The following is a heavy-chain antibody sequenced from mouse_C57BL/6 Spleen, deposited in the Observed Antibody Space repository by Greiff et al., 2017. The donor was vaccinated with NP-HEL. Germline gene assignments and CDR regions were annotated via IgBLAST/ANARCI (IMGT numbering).Heavy chain of an antibody. V-gene: IGHV1-54*01. Sequence: VQLQQSGAELVRPGTSVKVSCKASGYAFTNYLIEWVKQRPGQGLEWIGVINPGSGGTNYNEKFKGKATLTADKSSSTAYMQLSSLTSEDSAVYCCARWTYDSYAMDYWGQGTSVTVSS. D-gene: IGHD6-5*01. CDR3: ARWTYDSYAMDY. CDR2: INPGSGGT. CDR1: GYAFTNYL. J-gene: IGHJ4*01.